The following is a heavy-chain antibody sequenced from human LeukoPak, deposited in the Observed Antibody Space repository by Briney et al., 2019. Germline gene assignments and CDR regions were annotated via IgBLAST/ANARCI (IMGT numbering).Heavy chain of an antibody. CDR1: GGSISSSSYY. CDR2: IYYSGST. Sequence: PSETLSLTCTVSGGSISSSSYYWGWIRQPPGKGLEWIGSIYYSGSTYYNPSLKSRVTISVDTSKNQFSLKLSSVTAADTAVYYCARRSGVGNYFDYWGQGTLVTVSS. CDR3: ARRSGVGNYFDY. V-gene: IGHV4-39*01. J-gene: IGHJ4*02. D-gene: IGHD1-26*01.